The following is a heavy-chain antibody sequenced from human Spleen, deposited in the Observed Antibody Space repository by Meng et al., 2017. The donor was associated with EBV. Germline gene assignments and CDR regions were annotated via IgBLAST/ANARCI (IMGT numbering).Heavy chain of an antibody. CDR3: ASVGLITQYYFDY. J-gene: IGHJ4*02. CDR1: GGSISSKNYY. Sequence: QLRVQESGPSLGNPSDPLSLTCTVSGGSISSKNYYWGWIRQPPGKGLEWIGSMYFSGSTYYNPSLKSRVTISVDTSKSQFSLRLNSVTAADTAVYYCASVGLITQYYFDYWGQGTLVTVSS. CDR2: MYFSGST. D-gene: IGHD3-10*01. V-gene: IGHV4-39*07.